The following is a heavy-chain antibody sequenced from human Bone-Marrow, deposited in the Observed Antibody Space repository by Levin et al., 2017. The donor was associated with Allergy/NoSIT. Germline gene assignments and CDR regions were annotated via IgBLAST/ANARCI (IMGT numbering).Heavy chain of an antibody. CDR2: IYYSGST. D-gene: IGHD5-12*01. J-gene: IGHJ6*02. CDR1: FVSLLLSLSS. CDR3: AREVAYDGPSDYSGMDV. V-gene: IGHV4-39*07. Sequence: SETLSLTCPVSFVSLLLSLSSFFCILHPPGKGLEWIGTIYYSGSTYYNPSLKSRVTISIDMSKNQFSLKLSSVTAADTAVYYCAREVAYDGPSDYSGMDVWGQGTTVTVSS.